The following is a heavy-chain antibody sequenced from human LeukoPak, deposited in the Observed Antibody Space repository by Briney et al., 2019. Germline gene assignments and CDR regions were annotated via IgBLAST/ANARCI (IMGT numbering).Heavy chain of an antibody. D-gene: IGHD3-10*01. CDR1: GFTFSSYA. J-gene: IGHJ4*02. Sequence: PGGSLRLSCAASGFTFSSYAMSWVRQAPGKGLEWVSAISGSGGSTYYADSVKGRFTISRDNAKNSLYLQMNSLRAEDTAVYYCARDNKFGCFDYWGQGTLVTVSS. V-gene: IGHV3-23*01. CDR3: ARDNKFGCFDY. CDR2: ISGSGGST.